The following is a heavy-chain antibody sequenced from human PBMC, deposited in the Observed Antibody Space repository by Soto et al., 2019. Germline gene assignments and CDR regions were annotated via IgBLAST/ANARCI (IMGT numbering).Heavy chain of an antibody. CDR2: IYPGDSDT. CDR1: GYNFKTYW. Sequence: TGESLKISCKGSGYNFKTYWIAWVRQMPGQGLEWMGIIYPGDSDTTYSPSFQGQVTFSADKSISTAYLQWSSLKASDTAMYYCARSTYYYGMDVWGQGTTVTVSS. J-gene: IGHJ6*02. CDR3: ARSTYYYGMDV. D-gene: IGHD4-4*01. V-gene: IGHV5-51*01.